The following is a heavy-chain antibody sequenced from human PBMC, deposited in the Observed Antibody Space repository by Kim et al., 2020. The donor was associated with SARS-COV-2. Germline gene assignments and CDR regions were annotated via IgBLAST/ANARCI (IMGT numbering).Heavy chain of an antibody. CDR3: ARDPIRGGLDPFDV. Sequence: GGSLRLSCAASGFTLSSYEMNWVRQAPGKGLEWFSYIDTSGSTIYYADSVKGRFTISRDNTKNSLNLQMNGLRVEDTAVYFCARDPIRGGLDPFDVWGQGTVVTVSS. J-gene: IGHJ3*01. D-gene: IGHD3-10*01. CDR1: GFTLSSYE. CDR2: IDTSGSTI. V-gene: IGHV3-48*03.